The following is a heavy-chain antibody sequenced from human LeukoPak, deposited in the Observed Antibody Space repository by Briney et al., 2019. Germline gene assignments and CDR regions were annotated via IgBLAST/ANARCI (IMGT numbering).Heavy chain of an antibody. CDR3: ARLHYYDSSGTFDY. V-gene: IGHV4-4*09. D-gene: IGHD3-22*01. J-gene: IGHJ4*02. CDR1: GGSISSYY. CDR2: IYTSGNT. Sequence: SETLSLTCTVSGGSISSYYWSWIRQPPGKGLEWIGYIYTSGNTNYNTSLKSRVTISVDTSKNQFSLKLSSVTAADTAVYYCARLHYYDSSGTFDYWGQGTLVTVSS.